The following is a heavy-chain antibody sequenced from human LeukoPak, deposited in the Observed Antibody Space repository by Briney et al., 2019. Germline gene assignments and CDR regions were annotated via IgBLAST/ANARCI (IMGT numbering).Heavy chain of an antibody. Sequence: SETLSLTCTVSGGSISSYYWSWIQQPPGKGLEWIGYIYYSGSTNYNPSLKSRVTITVDTSKDQFSLKLSSVTAADTAVYYCARHGSYYYDSSGYSVDAFDIWGQGTMVTVSS. CDR3: ARHGSYYYDSSGYSVDAFDI. V-gene: IGHV4-59*08. CDR2: IYYSGST. J-gene: IGHJ3*02. D-gene: IGHD3-22*01. CDR1: GGSISSYY.